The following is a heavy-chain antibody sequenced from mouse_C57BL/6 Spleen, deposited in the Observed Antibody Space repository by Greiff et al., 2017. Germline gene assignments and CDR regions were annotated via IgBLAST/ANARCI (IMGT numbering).Heavy chain of an antibody. CDR2: IYPGDGDT. CDR3: AGRFLLAMDY. Sequence: QVQLQQSGPELVKPGASVKISCKASGYAFSSSWMNWVKQRPGKGLEWIGRIYPGDGDTNYNGKFKGKATLTADKSSSTAYMQLSSLTSEDSAVYFCAGRFLLAMDYWGQGTSVTVSS. CDR1: GYAFSSSW. V-gene: IGHV1-82*01. J-gene: IGHJ4*01.